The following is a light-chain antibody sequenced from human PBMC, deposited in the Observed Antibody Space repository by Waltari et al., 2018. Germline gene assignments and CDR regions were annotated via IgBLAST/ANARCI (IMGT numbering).Light chain of an antibody. V-gene: IGKV2D-29*01. Sequence: PGQSASISCRSSQSLLHSDGKTYLYWYLQRPGQPPHLLIYEVSNRFSGVPDRFSGIGSGTDFTLMISRVEAEDVGIYFCMQTLKFPFTFGPGTKVDI. CDR1: QSLLHSDGKTY. J-gene: IGKJ3*01. CDR2: EVS. CDR3: MQTLKFPFT.